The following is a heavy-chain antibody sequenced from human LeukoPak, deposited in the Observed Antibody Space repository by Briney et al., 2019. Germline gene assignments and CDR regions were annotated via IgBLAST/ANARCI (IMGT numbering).Heavy chain of an antibody. J-gene: IGHJ3*02. CDR1: GYTFIGHY. CDR2: INSNIGDT. D-gene: IGHD3-9*01. V-gene: IGHV1-2*02. Sequence: GASVKVSCKASGYTFIGHYMHWFRQAPGQGLEWVGWINSNIGDTHYTQKFQGRVTMTRDTSISTVYMESSSLRSDDTAIYYCARDLTRNAFDIWGQGTMVIVFS. CDR3: ARDLTRNAFDI.